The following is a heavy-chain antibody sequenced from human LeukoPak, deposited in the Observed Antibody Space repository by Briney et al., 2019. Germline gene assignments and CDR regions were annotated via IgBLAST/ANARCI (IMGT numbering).Heavy chain of an antibody. J-gene: IGHJ4*02. CDR1: VGSFSGYY. V-gene: IGHV4-34*01. Sequence: PSETLSLTCAVCVGSFSGYYWSWIRQPPGKGLEWIGEINHSGSTNYNPSLKSRVTISVDTSKNQFSLKLSSVTAADTAVYYCARVGVTTPYYWGQGTLVTVSS. D-gene: IGHD4-17*01. CDR3: ARVGVTTPYY. CDR2: INHSGST.